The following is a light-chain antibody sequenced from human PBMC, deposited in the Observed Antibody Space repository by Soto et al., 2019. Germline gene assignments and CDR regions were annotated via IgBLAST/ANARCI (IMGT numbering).Light chain of an antibody. V-gene: IGKV1-39*01. Sequence: DIQMTQSPSSLSASVGDRATITCRASQSIVNYLNWYQQKPGKAPRLLIYAASSLQSGVPSRISGSGSGTDFNLTISSRQPEDFATYYCQQSYSSPLTFGGGTKVDIK. CDR3: QQSYSSPLT. CDR2: AAS. J-gene: IGKJ4*01. CDR1: QSIVNY.